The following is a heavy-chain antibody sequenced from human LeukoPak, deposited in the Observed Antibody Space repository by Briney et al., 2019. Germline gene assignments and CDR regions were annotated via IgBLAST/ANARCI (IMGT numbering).Heavy chain of an antibody. CDR3: AKARSFYDNSGYYDY. V-gene: IGHV3-9*01. J-gene: IGHJ4*02. D-gene: IGHD3-22*01. CDR2: ISWNSGSI. CDR1: GFTFDDYA. Sequence: GGSLRLSCAASGFTFDDYAMHWVRQAPGKGLEWVSGISWNSGSIGYADSVKGRFTISRDNAKNSLYLQMNSLRAEDTALYYCAKARSFYDNSGYYDYWGQGTLVTVSS.